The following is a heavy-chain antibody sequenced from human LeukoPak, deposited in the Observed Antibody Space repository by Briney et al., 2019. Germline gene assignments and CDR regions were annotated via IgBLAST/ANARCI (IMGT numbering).Heavy chain of an antibody. D-gene: IGHD2-8*02. CDR2: IYHSGST. CDR3: AREVCTGGTCYFDY. J-gene: IGHJ4*02. Sequence: SETLSLTCDVHGGSFRGYSWNWIRQPPGKGLEWIGHIYHSGSTYYNPSLKSRVTISVDTPKNQFSLRLSSVTAADTAVYCCAREVCTGGTCYFDYWGQGTLVTVSS. V-gene: IGHV4-30-4*07. CDR1: GGSFRGYS.